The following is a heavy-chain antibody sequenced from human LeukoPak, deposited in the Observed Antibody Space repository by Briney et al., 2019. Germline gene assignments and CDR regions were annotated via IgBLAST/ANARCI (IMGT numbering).Heavy chain of an antibody. Sequence: SETLSLTCTVSGGSISSSSYYWGWIRQPPGKGLEWIGEINHSGSTNYNPSLKSRVTISVDTSKNQFSLKLSSVTAADTAVYYCARGRGDYGGNFDYWGQGTLVTVSS. D-gene: IGHD4-23*01. J-gene: IGHJ4*02. CDR2: INHSGST. CDR3: ARGRGDYGGNFDY. V-gene: IGHV4-39*07. CDR1: GGSISSSSYY.